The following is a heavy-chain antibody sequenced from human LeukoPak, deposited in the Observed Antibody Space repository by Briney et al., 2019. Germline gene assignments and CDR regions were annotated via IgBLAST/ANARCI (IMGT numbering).Heavy chain of an antibody. V-gene: IGHV4-39*01. CDR2: IYYSGRT. J-gene: IGHJ5*02. CDR3: ARGRPDGSGSYYKFDP. Sequence: SETLSLTCTVSAGSISSSNYYWGWIRQPPGKGLEWIGSIYYSGRTYYNPSLKSRVTISVDTSKEQFSLKLSSVTAADTAVYYCARGRPDGSGSYYKFDPWGQGTLVTVSS. D-gene: IGHD3-10*01. CDR1: AGSISSSNYY.